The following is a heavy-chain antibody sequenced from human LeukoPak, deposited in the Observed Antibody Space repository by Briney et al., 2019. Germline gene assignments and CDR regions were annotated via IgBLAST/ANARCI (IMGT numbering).Heavy chain of an antibody. Sequence: RASVKVSFKASGYTFSGYYIHWVRQAPGQGLELMGLILPNSGSTNYAQKFQGRVTMTRDTSMSTAYMEVRNLRSDDTAVYYCARRVGGWRHFDLWGRGTLVTVSS. D-gene: IGHD6-19*01. V-gene: IGHV1-2*02. CDR2: ILPNSGST. CDR1: GYTFSGYY. CDR3: ARRVGGWRHFDL. J-gene: IGHJ2*01.